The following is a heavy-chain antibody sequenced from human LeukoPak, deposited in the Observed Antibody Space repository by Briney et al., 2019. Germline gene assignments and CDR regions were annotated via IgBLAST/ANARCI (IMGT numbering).Heavy chain of an antibody. CDR1: GFTFDEYV. D-gene: IGHD6-13*01. Sequence: GSLRLSCAASGFTFDEYVMHWVRQAPGQGLEWVSLINGNGDDSYYADSVKGRFTVSRDNREKSLFLHMNSLRTDDTAFYYCAKGLSSSSWYVADSWGQGTLVTVSS. V-gene: IGHV3-43*02. CDR3: AKGLSSSSWYVADS. CDR2: INGNGDDS. J-gene: IGHJ4*02.